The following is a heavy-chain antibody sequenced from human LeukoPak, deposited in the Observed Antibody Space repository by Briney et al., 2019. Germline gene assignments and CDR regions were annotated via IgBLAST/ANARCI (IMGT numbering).Heavy chain of an antibody. CDR2: ISSSSSYK. V-gene: IGHV3-21*01. J-gene: IGHJ4*02. CDR3: AQGAFLWSPDY. CDR1: GFTFSSYS. D-gene: IGHD2/OR15-2a*01. Sequence: GGSLRLSCAASGFTFSSYSMNWVRQAPGKGLEWVSSISSSSSYKYYADSVKGRFTISRDNAKNSLYLQMNSLRAEDTAVYYCAQGAFLWSPDYWGQGTLVTVSS.